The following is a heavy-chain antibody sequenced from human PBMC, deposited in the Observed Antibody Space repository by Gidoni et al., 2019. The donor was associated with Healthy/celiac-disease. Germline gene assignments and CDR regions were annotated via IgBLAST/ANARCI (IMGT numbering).Heavy chain of an antibody. J-gene: IGHJ5*02. CDR2: INHGGST. Sequence: QVQLQQWGAGLLKPSATLSLTCAVYGGSFSGYYWSWIRQPPGKGLEWIGEINHGGSTNYNPSLKSRVTISVDTSKNQFSLKLSSVTAADTAVYYCARASSPTGPGISSRKFYNWFDPWGQGTLVTVSA. D-gene: IGHD3-10*01. CDR1: GGSFSGYY. CDR3: ARASSPTGPGISSRKFYNWFDP. V-gene: IGHV4-34*01.